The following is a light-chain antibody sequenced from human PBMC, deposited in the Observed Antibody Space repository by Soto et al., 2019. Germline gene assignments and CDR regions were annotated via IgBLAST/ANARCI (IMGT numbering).Light chain of an antibody. CDR3: TSYTSGRTPVI. CDR2: EVS. Sequence: QSVLTQPASVSGSPGQSITISCTGTSGDVGGYNYVSWYQHHPGKAPRLMIYEVSNRPSGVSNRFSGSKSGNTASLTISGLQTEDEADYYCTSYTSGRTPVIFGGGTQLTVL. J-gene: IGLJ2*01. CDR1: SGDVGGYNY. V-gene: IGLV2-14*01.